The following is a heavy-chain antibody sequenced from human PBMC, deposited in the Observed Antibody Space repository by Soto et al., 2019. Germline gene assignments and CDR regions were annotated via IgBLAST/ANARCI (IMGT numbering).Heavy chain of an antibody. CDR1: SGGYY. V-gene: IGHV4-31*02. J-gene: IGHJ3*02. Sequence: SGGYYWSWIRQHPGKGLEWIGYIYYSGSTYYNPSLKSRVTISVDTSKNQFSLKLSSVTAADTAVYYCAREWSRRADIWGQGTMVTVSS. CDR3: AREWSRRADI. CDR2: IYYSGST. D-gene: IGHD2-8*01.